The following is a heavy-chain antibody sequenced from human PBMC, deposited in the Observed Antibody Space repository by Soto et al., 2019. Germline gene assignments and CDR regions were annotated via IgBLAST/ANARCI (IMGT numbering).Heavy chain of an antibody. D-gene: IGHD2-2*01. CDR3: ARELYCSSTSCYNWFDP. J-gene: IGHJ5*02. CDR1: GGTFSSYA. Sequence: GASVKVSCKASGGTFSSYAISWVRQAPGQGLEWMGGIIPIFGTANYAQKFQGRVTITADESTSTAYMELSGLRSEDTAVYYCARELYCSSTSCYNWFDPWGQGTLVTVSS. V-gene: IGHV1-69*13. CDR2: IIPIFGTA.